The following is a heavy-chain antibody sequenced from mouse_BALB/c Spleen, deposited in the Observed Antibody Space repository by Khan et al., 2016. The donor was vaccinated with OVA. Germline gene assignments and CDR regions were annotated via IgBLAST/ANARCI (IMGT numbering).Heavy chain of an antibody. V-gene: IGHV9-3-1*01. CDR2: INTYTGEP. CDR1: GNSFTNYG. CDR3: ASGGYWYFDV. D-gene: IGHD1-1*02. Sequence: QIQLVQSGPEVKKPGETVKISCKASGNSFTNYGMNWVRQAPGKGLKWMGWINTYTGEPTYADDFKGRFAFSLETSASTAYLQIKNLKNEDPATYFCASGGYWYFDVWGAGTTVTVAS. J-gene: IGHJ1*01.